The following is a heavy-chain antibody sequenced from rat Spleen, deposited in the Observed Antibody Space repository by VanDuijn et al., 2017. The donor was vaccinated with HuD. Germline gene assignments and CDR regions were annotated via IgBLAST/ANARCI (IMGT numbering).Heavy chain of an antibody. D-gene: IGHD1-10*01. J-gene: IGHJ1*01. Sequence: QVQLKESGPGLVQPSQTLSPTCTVSGSSLPHYIVHRARPPPGKGLEWMGRIQSGGTTDYKSALKSRLSISRDTSKSQVFLKMNSLQTEDTAIYFCTRPNNTYWYFDFWGPGTMVTVSS. V-gene: IGHV2-19*01. CDR3: TRPNNTYWYFDF. CDR1: GSSLPHYI. CDR2: IQSGGTT.